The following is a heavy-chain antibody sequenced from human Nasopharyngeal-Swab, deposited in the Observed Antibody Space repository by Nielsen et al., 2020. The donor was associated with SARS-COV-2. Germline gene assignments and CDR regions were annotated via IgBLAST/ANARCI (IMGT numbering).Heavy chain of an antibody. Sequence: ASAKVSCNVSGYTLIELSMQWVRQAPGKGLEWMGGFDPEDGETIYAQKFQGRVTMTEDTSTDTAYMELSSLRSEDTAVYYCATGGIALGRFDPWGQGTLVTVSS. CDR3: ATGGIALGRFDP. J-gene: IGHJ5*02. V-gene: IGHV1-24*01. D-gene: IGHD6-13*01. CDR1: GYTLIELS. CDR2: FDPEDGET.